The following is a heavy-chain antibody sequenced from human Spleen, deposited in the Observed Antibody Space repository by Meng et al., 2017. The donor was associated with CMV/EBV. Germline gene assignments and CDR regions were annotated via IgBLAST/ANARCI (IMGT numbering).Heavy chain of an antibody. CDR3: ARERGFLDWFANWFDP. CDR2: FFYGKSP. D-gene: IGHD3-3*01. V-gene: IGHV4-39*07. CDR1: GAAINNRNSY. Sequence: SETLSLTCSFSGAAINNRNSYWGWIRQPPGKGLEWVGSFFYGKSPYYNPSLRCRVTILVDTSKTQFSLKLNSLTAADTAVYYCARERGFLDWFANWFDPWGQGTQVTVSS. J-gene: IGHJ5*02.